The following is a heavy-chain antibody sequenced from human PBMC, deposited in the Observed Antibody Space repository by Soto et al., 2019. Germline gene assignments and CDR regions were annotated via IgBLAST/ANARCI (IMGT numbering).Heavy chain of an antibody. Sequence: EVQLVESGGGLVQPGGSLKLSCAASGFTFSGSAMHWVRQASGKGLEWVGRIRSKANNYATAYAASVKGRFTISRDDXXNTAYLQMNSLKTEDTAVYYCTRHALQYCGGDCYLLPYFDLWGRGTLVTVSS. V-gene: IGHV3-73*02. D-gene: IGHD2-21*02. J-gene: IGHJ2*01. CDR2: IRSKANNYAT. CDR3: TRHALQYCGGDCYLLPYFDL. CDR1: GFTFSGSA.